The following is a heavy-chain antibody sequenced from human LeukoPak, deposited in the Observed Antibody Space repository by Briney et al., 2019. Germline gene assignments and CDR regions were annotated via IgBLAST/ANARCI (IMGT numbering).Heavy chain of an antibody. V-gene: IGHV3-30*18. CDR1: GFTFSSYD. CDR2: ISYDGSNK. J-gene: IGHJ1*01. CDR3: AKNYYDSSGYYTGFQH. Sequence: GRSLRLSCAASGFTFSSYDMYWVRQAPGKGLEWVALISYDGSNKYYADSVKGRFTISRDNSKNTLYLQMNSLRAEDTAVYYCAKNYYDSSGYYTGFQHWGQGTLVTVSS. D-gene: IGHD3-22*01.